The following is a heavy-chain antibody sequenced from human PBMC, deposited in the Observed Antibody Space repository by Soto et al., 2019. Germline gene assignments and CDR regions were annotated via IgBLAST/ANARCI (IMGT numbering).Heavy chain of an antibody. Sequence: QVHLVQSGAEVKKPGASVKVSCKASGYNCIDCDINWVRQSTGQGLEWMGWMTPNSGNTGYAQKFQGRVTLTRDTSIGAAYMELSSLKSEDTAVYYCARNPYGSGLFDPWGQGTLVTVSS. CDR3: ARNPYGSGLFDP. D-gene: IGHD6-19*01. V-gene: IGHV1-8*01. CDR1: GYNCIDCD. J-gene: IGHJ5*02. CDR2: MTPNSGNT.